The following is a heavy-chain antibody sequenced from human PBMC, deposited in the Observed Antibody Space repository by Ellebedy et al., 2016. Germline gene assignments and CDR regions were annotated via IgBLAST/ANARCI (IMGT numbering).Heavy chain of an antibody. CDR2: ISSSSSSTI. V-gene: IGHV3-48*02. J-gene: IGHJ6*02. Sequence: GESLKISCAASGFTFSSYSMNWVRQAPGKGLEWVSYISSSSSSTIYYADSVKGRFTISRDNAKNSLYLQMNSLRDEDTAVYYCARILYCSSTSCYLYGYYGMDVWGQGTTVTVSS. CDR3: ARILYCSSTSCYLYGYYGMDV. D-gene: IGHD2-2*01. CDR1: GFTFSSYS.